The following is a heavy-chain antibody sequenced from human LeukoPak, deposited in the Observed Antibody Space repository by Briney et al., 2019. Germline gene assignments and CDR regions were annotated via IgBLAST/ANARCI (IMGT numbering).Heavy chain of an antibody. CDR2: IYSGGST. V-gene: IGHV3-53*01. CDR1: GFTFSSYA. Sequence: GGSLRLSCAASGFTFSSYAMSWVRQAPGKGLEWVSVIYSGGSTYYADSVKGRFTISRDNSKNTLYLQMNSLRAEDTAVYYCAREPYYYDSSGYPSGVEYYGMDVWGQGTTVTVSS. CDR3: AREPYYYDSSGYPSGVEYYGMDV. D-gene: IGHD3-22*01. J-gene: IGHJ6*02.